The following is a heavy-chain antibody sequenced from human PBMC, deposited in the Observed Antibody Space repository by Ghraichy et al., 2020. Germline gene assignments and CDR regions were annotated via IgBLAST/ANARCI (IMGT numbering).Heavy chain of an antibody. V-gene: IGHV3-11*06. CDR1: GFTFSDYY. D-gene: IGHD1-26*01. J-gene: IGHJ3*02. Sequence: GESLNISCAASGFTFSDYYMSWIRQAPGKGLEWVSYISSSSSYTNYADSVKGRFTISRDNAKNSLYLQRNSLRAGDTAVYYCASSSGSYSAFDIWVQGTMVTVSS. CDR2: ISSSSSYT. CDR3: ASSSGSYSAFDI.